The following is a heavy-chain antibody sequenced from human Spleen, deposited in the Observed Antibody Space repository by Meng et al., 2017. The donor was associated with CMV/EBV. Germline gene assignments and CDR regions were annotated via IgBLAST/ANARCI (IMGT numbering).Heavy chain of an antibody. CDR3: ARAGLGYCSVTSCYNDY. CDR1: GFTFSTSW. CDR2: IREDGSSK. D-gene: IGHD2-2*02. J-gene: IGHJ4*02. V-gene: IGHV3-7*01. Sequence: GGSLRLSCAASGFTFSTSWMTWVRQAPGKGLEWVANIREDGSSKYYADPVKGRFTISRDNAKNSLFLQMSSLRAEDTDMYYCARAGLGYCSVTSCYNDYWGQGTLVTVSS.